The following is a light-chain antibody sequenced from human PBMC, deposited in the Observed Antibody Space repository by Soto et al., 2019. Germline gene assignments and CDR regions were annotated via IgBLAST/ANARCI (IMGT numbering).Light chain of an antibody. CDR3: QQYNNWPIT. CDR1: QSVSSSH. V-gene: IGKV3-15*01. Sequence: EVELTQSPGTLSFSPGERATLSCRASQSVSSSHLAWYQQKPGQAPRLLIYGASTRATGIPARFSGSGSGTEFTLTVSSLQSEDFAVYYCQQYNNWPITFGQGTRLEIK. J-gene: IGKJ5*01. CDR2: GAS.